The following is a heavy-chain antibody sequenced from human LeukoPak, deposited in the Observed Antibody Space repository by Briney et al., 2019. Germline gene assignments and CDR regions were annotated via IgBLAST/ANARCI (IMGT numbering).Heavy chain of an antibody. CDR2: ISSSGSTI. CDR3: ARGGPELSAGY. Sequence: TGGSLRLSCAASGFTFSNYAMNWVRQAPGKGLEWVSYISSSGSTIYYADSVKGRFTTSRDNAKNALSLQMNSLRADDTAVYYCARGGPELSAGYWGQGTLVTVSS. D-gene: IGHD1-26*01. CDR1: GFTFSNYA. J-gene: IGHJ4*02. V-gene: IGHV3-48*01.